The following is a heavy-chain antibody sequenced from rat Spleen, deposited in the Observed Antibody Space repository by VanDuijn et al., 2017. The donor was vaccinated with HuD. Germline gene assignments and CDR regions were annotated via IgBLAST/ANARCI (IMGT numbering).Heavy chain of an antibody. CDR1: GFTFSDYY. D-gene: IGHD1-11*01. Sequence: EVQLVESDGGLVQPGRSLKLSCAASGFTFSDYYMAWVRQAPKKGLEWVASISPSGGGTYYRDSVKGRFTVSRDNAKSTLSLQMDSLRSEDTATYYCARRHYGYTDYFDYWGQGVMVPVSS. CDR2: ISPSGGGT. V-gene: IGHV5-25*01. CDR3: ARRHYGYTDYFDY. J-gene: IGHJ2*01.